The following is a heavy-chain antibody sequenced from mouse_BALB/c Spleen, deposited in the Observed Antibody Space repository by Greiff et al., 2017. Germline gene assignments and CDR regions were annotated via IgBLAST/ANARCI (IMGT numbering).Heavy chain of an antibody. CDR3: AREGDDYDGRFNYYAMDY. J-gene: IGHJ4*01. D-gene: IGHD2-4*01. CDR2: INSNGGST. V-gene: IGHV5-6-3*01. CDR1: GFTFSSYG. Sequence: EVKLMESGGGLVQPGGSLKLSCAASGFTFSSYGMSWVRQTPDKRLELVATINSNGGSTYYPDSVKGRFTISRDNAKNTLYLQMSSLKSEDTAMYYCAREGDDYDGRFNYYAMDYWGQGTSVTVAS.